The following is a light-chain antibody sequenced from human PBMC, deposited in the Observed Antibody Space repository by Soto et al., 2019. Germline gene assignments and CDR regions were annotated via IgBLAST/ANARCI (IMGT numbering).Light chain of an antibody. Sequence: DIQMTQSPSSLSASVGDRVTIRCRASQTVRTYLNWYQQKPGKAPILLIYAASSLQSAVPPRFTGAGSETEFTLTISSLQPEDFGTYYCQQTYSTTITFGQGTRLEIK. J-gene: IGKJ5*01. CDR1: QTVRTY. CDR3: QQTYSTTIT. CDR2: AAS. V-gene: IGKV1-39*01.